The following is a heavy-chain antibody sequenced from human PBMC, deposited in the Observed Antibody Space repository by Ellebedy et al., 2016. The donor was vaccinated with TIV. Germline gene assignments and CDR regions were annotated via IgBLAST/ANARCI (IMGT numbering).Heavy chain of an antibody. CDR2: ILSDGSQK. V-gene: IGHV3-33*01. CDR1: GFTFSSSA. Sequence: GESLKISXAASGFTFSSSAMDWVRQAPGKGLEWMSFILSDGSQKFYADSVKGRFTISRDNSKNTLYLQMSSLRAEDTAVYYCARGKDYGFDYWGQGTLVTVSS. D-gene: IGHD3-16*01. CDR3: ARGKDYGFDY. J-gene: IGHJ4*02.